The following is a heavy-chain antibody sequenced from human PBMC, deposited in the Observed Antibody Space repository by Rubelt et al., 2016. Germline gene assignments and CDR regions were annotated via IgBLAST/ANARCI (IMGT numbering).Heavy chain of an antibody. V-gene: IGHV3-23*04. J-gene: IGHJ3*02. Sequence: EVQLVESGGGLVQPGGSLRLSCAASGFTFSSYAMSWVRQAPGKGLEWVSAIRGSGGSTYYADSVKGRLTISRENSKDTRYLQMNSLRAEDTAVYYCAKLFGVWLRREGDAFDIWGQGTMVTVSS. CDR3: AKLFGVWLRREGDAFDI. D-gene: IGHD5-18*01. CDR1: GFTFSSYA. CDR2: IRGSGGST.